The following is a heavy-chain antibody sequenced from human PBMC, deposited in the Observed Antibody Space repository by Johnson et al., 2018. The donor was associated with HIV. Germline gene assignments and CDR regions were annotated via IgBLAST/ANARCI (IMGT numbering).Heavy chain of an antibody. CDR2: IRYDGSNN. J-gene: IGHJ3*02. Sequence: QVQLVESGGGVVQPGGSLRLSCAASGFTFSSYGMHWVRQAPGKGLEWVAFIRYDGSNNYTVDSVKGRFTISRDNSKNTLYLQMNSLRAEDTAVYYCAKDRQWGPRDAFDIWGHGTLVIVSS. V-gene: IGHV3-30*02. CDR1: GFTFSSYG. CDR3: AKDRQWGPRDAFDI. D-gene: IGHD6-19*01.